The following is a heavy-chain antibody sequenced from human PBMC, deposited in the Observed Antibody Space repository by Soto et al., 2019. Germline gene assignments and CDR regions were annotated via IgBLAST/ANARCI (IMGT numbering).Heavy chain of an antibody. CDR3: ARAYGYSSGWYPNPLDY. V-gene: IGHV1-8*01. D-gene: IGHD6-19*01. Sequence: ASVKVSCKASGYTFTSYDINWVRQATGQGLEWMGWMNPNSGNTGYAQKFQGRVTMTRNTSISTAYMELSSLRSEDTAVYYCARAYGYSSGWYPNPLDYWGQGTLVTVSS. CDR2: MNPNSGNT. CDR1: GYTFTSYD. J-gene: IGHJ4*02.